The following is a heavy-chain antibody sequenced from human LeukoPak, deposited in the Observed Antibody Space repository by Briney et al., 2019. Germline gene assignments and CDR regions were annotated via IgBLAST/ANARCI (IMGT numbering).Heavy chain of an antibody. CDR2: ISGSGGST. Sequence: PGGSLRLSCAASGFTFSSDAMSWVRQAPGKGLVWVSPISGSGGSTYYADSVKGRFTISRDNSKNTLYLQMNSLRAEDTAVYYCAKANIPPYYYGSGSSPTNDYWGQGTLVTVSS. V-gene: IGHV3-23*01. J-gene: IGHJ4*02. CDR3: AKANIPPYYYGSGSSPTNDY. D-gene: IGHD3-10*01. CDR1: GFTFSSDA.